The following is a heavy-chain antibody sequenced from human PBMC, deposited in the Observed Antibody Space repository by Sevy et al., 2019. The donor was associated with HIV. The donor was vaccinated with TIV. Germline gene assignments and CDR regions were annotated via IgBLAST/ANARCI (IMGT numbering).Heavy chain of an antibody. CDR3: ASAREYYEDSXXYLXX. J-gene: IGHJ4*01. CDR2: FDPEDGET. CDR1: GYTLTKLS. D-gene: IGHD3-22*01. Sequence: ASVKVSCKVSGYTLTKLSMHWVRQAPGKGLEWMGRFDPEDGETIYAQKFQGRVTMTEDTSTDTAYMELSSLRYEDTAVXYCASAREYYEDSXXYLXXXXXXTLVTVSS. V-gene: IGHV1-24*01.